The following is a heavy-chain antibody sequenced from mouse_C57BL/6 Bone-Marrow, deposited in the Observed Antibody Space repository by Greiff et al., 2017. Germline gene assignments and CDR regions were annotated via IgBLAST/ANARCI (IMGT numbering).Heavy chain of an antibody. CDR2: IWRGGST. J-gene: IGHJ1*03. CDR1: GFSLTSYG. Sequence: VQLMESGPGLVQPSQSLSITCTVSGFSLTSYGVHWVRQSPGKGLEWLGVIWRGGSTDYNAAFMSRLSITKDNSKSQVFFKMNSLQADDTAIYYCAKPGYGNYDWYFDVWGTGTTVTVAS. CDR3: AKPGYGNYDWYFDV. D-gene: IGHD2-1*01. V-gene: IGHV2-5*01.